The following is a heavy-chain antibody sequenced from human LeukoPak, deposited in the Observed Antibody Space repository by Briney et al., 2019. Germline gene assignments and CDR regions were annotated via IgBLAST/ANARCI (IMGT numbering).Heavy chain of an antibody. J-gene: IGHJ4*02. V-gene: IGHV1-2*06. Sequence: ASVKVSCKASGYTFTGYYVHWVRQAPGQGLEWMGRINPNSGGTNYAQKLQGRVTMTTDTSTSTAYMELRSLRSDDTAVYYCATRVTYYYDSSDLIDYWGQGTLVTVSS. D-gene: IGHD3-22*01. CDR3: ATRVTYYYDSSDLIDY. CDR1: GYTFTGYY. CDR2: INPNSGGT.